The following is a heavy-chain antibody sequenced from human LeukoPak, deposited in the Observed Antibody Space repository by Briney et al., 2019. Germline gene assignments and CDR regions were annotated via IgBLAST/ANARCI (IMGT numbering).Heavy chain of an antibody. V-gene: IGHV3-7*01. CDR3: ARGPLWAAEGYYFDY. D-gene: IGHD6-13*01. CDR1: GFTFSSYW. Sequence: GGSLRLSCAASGFTFSSYWMSWVRQAPGKGLEWVANIKQDGSEKYCVDSVKGRFTISRDNAKNSLYLQMNSLRAEDTAVYYRARGPLWAAEGYYFDYWGQGTLVTVSS. CDR2: IKQDGSEK. J-gene: IGHJ4*02.